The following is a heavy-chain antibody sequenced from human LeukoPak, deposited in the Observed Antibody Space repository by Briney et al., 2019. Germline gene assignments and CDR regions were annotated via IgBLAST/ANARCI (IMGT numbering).Heavy chain of an antibody. D-gene: IGHD2-2*01. V-gene: IGHV1-18*04. CDR2: ISAYNGKT. Sequence: GASVKVSCKASGYTFTSYGISWVGQAPGQGGEGRGWISAYNGKTKYAKKLQGRLTMTTDTSTSTAYLELTSLRSDDTAVYYCARDREPIVVVPASYYYGMDVWGKGTTVTVSS. J-gene: IGHJ6*04. CDR1: GYTFTSYG. CDR3: ARDREPIVVVPASYYYGMDV.